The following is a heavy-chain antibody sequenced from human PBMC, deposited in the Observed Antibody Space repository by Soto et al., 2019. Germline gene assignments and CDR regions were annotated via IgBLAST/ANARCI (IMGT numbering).Heavy chain of an antibody. CDR1: GGSISTYY. Sequence: QVQLQESGPGLVKPSETLSLTCTVSGGSISTYYWSWIRQPPGKGPECIGYIYYSGSTNYNPSPKGRVTISVATSKNQFSLKLSSVTAADTAVYYCARVRITSPPRGAFDIWGQGTMVTVSS. V-gene: IGHV4-59*01. CDR2: IYYSGST. CDR3: ARVRITSPPRGAFDI. J-gene: IGHJ3*02. D-gene: IGHD3-10*01.